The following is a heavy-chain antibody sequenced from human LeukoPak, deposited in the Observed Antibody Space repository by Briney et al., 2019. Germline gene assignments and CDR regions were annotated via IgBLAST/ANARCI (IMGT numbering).Heavy chain of an antibody. CDR3: AGGPYCSSTSCDGEGLDH. V-gene: IGHV1-8*01. Sequence: ASVKVSCKASGYTFTSYDINWVRQATGQGLEWMGWMNPNSGNTGYAQKFQGRVTMTRNTSMSTAYMELSSLTSEDTAVYYCAGGPYCSSTSCDGEGLDHWGQGTLVTVSS. CDR1: GYTFTSYD. J-gene: IGHJ4*02. CDR2: MNPNSGNT. D-gene: IGHD2-2*01.